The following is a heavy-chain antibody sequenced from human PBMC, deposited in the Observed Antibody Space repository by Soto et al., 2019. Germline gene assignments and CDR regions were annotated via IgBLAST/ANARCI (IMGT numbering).Heavy chain of an antibody. CDR2: IYPGDSEI. D-gene: IGHD4-17*01. Sequence: LKISCKASGYSFTSYWIGWVRQVPGEGLEWMGIIYPGDSEIRYNPSFQGQVTISADKSITTAYLQWSRLAASDTAMYYCARHSEDTVTPDFWGQGTLVTVSS. CDR1: GYSFTSYW. J-gene: IGHJ4*02. CDR3: ARHSEDTVTPDF. V-gene: IGHV5-51*01.